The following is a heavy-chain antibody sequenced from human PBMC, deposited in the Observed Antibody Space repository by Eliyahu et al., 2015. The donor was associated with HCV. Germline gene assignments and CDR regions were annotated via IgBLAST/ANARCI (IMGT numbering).Heavy chain of an antibody. V-gene: IGHV3-23*01. J-gene: IGHJ4*02. CDR3: AKRLIGDNVSPGFDS. Sequence: EVQLLESGGGLVQPGGSLRLXCAASGFXFSSYAMSWVRQAPGKGLEWVSGISGSGNSPYYAASVKGRFTISRDNSKNTLYLQMNSLRAEDTAIYYCAKRLIGDNVSPGFDSWGQGTPVTVSS. CDR2: ISGSGNSP. CDR1: GFXFSSYA. D-gene: IGHD2/OR15-2a*01.